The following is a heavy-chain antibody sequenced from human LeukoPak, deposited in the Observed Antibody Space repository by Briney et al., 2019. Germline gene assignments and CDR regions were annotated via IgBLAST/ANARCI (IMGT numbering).Heavy chain of an antibody. CDR1: GFTFSSYG. CDR3: AKDLIAVAGRDWYFDL. V-gene: IGHV3-30*18. CDR2: TSYDGSNK. Sequence: PGRSLRLSCAASGFTFSSYGMHWVRQAPGKGLEWVAVTSYDGSNKYYADSVKGRFTISRDNSKNTLYLQMNSLRAEDTAVYYCAKDLIAVAGRDWYFDLWGRGTLVTVSS. D-gene: IGHD6-19*01. J-gene: IGHJ2*01.